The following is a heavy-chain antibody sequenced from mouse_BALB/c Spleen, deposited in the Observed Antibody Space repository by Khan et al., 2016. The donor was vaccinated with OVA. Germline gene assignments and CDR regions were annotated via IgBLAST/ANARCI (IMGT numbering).Heavy chain of an antibody. CDR1: AYTFTSYY. Sequence: VQLQESGAELVKPGASVKLSCKASAYTFTSYYMYWVKQRPGQGLEWIGGINPSNGGTYFNEKFKSKATLTVDKSSSTAYMQLSSLTSEDSAVYYCARTGYGNPFAYWGQGTLVTVSA. CDR3: ARTGYGNPFAY. J-gene: IGHJ3*01. V-gene: IGHV1S81*02. D-gene: IGHD2-1*01. CDR2: INPSNGGT.